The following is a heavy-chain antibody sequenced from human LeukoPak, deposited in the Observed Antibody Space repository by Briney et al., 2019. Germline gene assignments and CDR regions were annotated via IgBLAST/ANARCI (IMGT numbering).Heavy chain of an antibody. CDR1: GGTFASYT. CDR2: ISPILGIA. V-gene: IGHV1-69*02. D-gene: IGHD2-2*01. Sequence: ASGKVSCKASGGTFASYTISCVPQAPGQGLEWMGRISPILGIANYAQKFQGRVTIPADKSTSTAYMELSSLRSEDTAVYYCATHCSSTSCYAGSFDYWGQGTLVTVSS. CDR3: ATHCSSTSCYAGSFDY. J-gene: IGHJ4*02.